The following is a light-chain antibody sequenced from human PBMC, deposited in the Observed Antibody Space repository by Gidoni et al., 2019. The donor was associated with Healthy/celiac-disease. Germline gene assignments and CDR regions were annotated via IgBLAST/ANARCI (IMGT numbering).Light chain of an antibody. J-gene: IGLJ2*01. CDR3: SSYTSSSTVV. CDR2: EVS. Sequence: QSALTQPPSVSGSPGQSVTSSCTGTSRDVGSYNRVSWYQQPPGTAPKPMIYEVSNRPSGVPDRFSGSKSGNTASLTISGLQAEDEADYYCSSYTSSSTVVFGGGTKLTVL. V-gene: IGLV2-18*02. CDR1: SRDVGSYNR.